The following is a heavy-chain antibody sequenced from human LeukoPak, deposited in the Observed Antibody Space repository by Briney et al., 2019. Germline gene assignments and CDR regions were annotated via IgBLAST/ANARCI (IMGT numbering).Heavy chain of an antibody. CDR2: IRSKANNYAT. Sequence: GGSLRLSCAASGFTFSGSTIHWVRQASGEGLEWVGRIRSKANNYATAYATSVKGRFTLSRDDSNNTAYLQMNSLKTEDTAVYFCIRGAASGSYYGLDVWGQGATVTVSS. CDR1: GFTFSGST. CDR3: IRGAASGSYYGLDV. V-gene: IGHV3-73*01. J-gene: IGHJ6*02. D-gene: IGHD1-26*01.